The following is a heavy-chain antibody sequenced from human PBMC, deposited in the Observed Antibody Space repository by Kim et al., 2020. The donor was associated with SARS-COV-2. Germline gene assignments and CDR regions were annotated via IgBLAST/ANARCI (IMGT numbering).Heavy chain of an antibody. CDR1: GFTFSSYS. CDR3: ATSGYDGDFAY. CDR2: ISSSSSYI. V-gene: IGHV3-21*01. Sequence: GGSLRLSCAASGFTFSSYSMNWVRQAPGKGLEWVSSISSSSSYIYYADSVKGRFTIARDNAKNLLSLQMNSLRAEDTAVYYCATSGYDGDFAYWGQGTLVTVSS. D-gene: IGHD5-12*01. J-gene: IGHJ4*02.